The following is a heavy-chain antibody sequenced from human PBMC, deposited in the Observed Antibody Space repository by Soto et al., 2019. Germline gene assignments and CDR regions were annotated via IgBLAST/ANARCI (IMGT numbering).Heavy chain of an antibody. V-gene: IGHV3-23*01. Sequence: EVQLLESGGGLVQPGGSLRLSCAASGFTFSSYAMSWVRQAPGKGLEWVSAISGSGGSTYYADSVKGRFTISRDNSKNTLYLQMNSLRAEDTAVYYCAKDRGFLLWFGEDGAFDIWGQGTMVTVSS. CDR2: ISGSGGST. CDR1: GFTFSSYA. CDR3: AKDRGFLLWFGEDGAFDI. J-gene: IGHJ3*02. D-gene: IGHD3-10*01.